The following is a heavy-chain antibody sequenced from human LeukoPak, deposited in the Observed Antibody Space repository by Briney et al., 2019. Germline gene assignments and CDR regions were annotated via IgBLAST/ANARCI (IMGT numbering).Heavy chain of an antibody. CDR2: MNPNSGNT. CDR1: GYTFTSYG. D-gene: IGHD3-16*01. V-gene: IGHV1-8*02. J-gene: IGHJ3*02. CDR3: ARLLYDYVWGSYFLGI. Sequence: ASVTVSCKASGYTFTSYGISWVRQAPGQGLEWMGWMNPNSGNTGYAQKFQGRVTMTRNTSISTAYMELSSLRSEDTAVYYCARLLYDYVWGSYFLGIWGQGTMVTVSS.